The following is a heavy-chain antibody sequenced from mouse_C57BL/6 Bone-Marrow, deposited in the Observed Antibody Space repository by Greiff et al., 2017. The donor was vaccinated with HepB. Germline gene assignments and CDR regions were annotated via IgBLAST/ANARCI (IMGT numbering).Heavy chain of an antibody. CDR3: ARYPIYYGSSYWYFDV. CDR2: IHPNSGST. Sequence: VQLQQPGAELVKPGASVKLSCKASGYTFTSYWMHWVKQRPGQGLEWIGMIHPNSGSTNYNEKFKSKATLTVDKSSSTAYMQLCSLTSEDSAVYYCARYPIYYGSSYWYFDVWGTGTTVTVSS. J-gene: IGHJ1*03. CDR1: GYTFTSYW. V-gene: IGHV1-64*01. D-gene: IGHD1-1*01.